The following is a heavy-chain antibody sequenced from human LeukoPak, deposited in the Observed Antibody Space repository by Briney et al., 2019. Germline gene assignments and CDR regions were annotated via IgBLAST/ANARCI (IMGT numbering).Heavy chain of an antibody. Sequence: GGFLRLSCAASGLTLSGYWMHWVRQVPGKGLMWVTGISSDGRDRRYADSVKGRFTISRDNARNTLYLQMNSLRDEDSGIYYCGRDVEGPRAFDYWGQGTLVTVS. CDR1: GLTLSGYW. V-gene: IGHV3-74*01. J-gene: IGHJ4*02. CDR2: ISSDGRDR. D-gene: IGHD2-21*01. CDR3: GRDVEGPRAFDY.